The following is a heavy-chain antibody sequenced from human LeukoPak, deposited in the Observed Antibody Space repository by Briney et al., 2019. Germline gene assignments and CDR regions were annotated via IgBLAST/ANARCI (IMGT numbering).Heavy chain of an antibody. J-gene: IGHJ4*02. D-gene: IGHD1-7*01. Sequence: PGGSLRLSCVGSGLTFSNYWMRWVRQAPGRGLEWVASIKQDGSEKDYVDSVKGRFTISRDDAKNSLFLQMNSLRAEDTAVYYCARVRGNYCLDYWGQGTLVTVSS. V-gene: IGHV3-7*01. CDR3: ARVRGNYCLDY. CDR1: GLTFSNYW. CDR2: IKQDGSEK.